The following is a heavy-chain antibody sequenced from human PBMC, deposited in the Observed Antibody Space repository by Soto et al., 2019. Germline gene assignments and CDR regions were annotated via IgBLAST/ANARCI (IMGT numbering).Heavy chain of an antibody. J-gene: IGHJ5*02. D-gene: IGHD2-15*01. Sequence: SETRSRTWSVSVGSINRFTCYWAWIRQRPGKGLEWIGTVYYNESTYYNPSLKSRVTITVDTAKNQFSLNLRSVTAADTAIYFCARREGYYGSRGWFDPRGPGSLVSVSS. CDR2: VYYNEST. CDR1: VGSINRFTCY. V-gene: IGHV4-39*01. CDR3: ARREGYYGSRGWFDP.